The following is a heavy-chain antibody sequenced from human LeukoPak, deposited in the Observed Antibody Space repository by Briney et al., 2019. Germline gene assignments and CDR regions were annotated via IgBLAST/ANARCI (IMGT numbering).Heavy chain of an antibody. CDR1: GFTFSSYG. Sequence: PGGSLRLSCAASGFTFSSYGMHWVRQAPGKGLEWVAVIWYDGSNKYYADSVKGRFTISRDNAKSSLYLQMNSLRAEDTAVYYCARVIEWFGENSPNYYFDYWGQGTLVTVSS. J-gene: IGHJ4*02. CDR3: ARVIEWFGENSPNYYFDY. D-gene: IGHD3-10*01. CDR2: IWYDGSNK. V-gene: IGHV3-33*01.